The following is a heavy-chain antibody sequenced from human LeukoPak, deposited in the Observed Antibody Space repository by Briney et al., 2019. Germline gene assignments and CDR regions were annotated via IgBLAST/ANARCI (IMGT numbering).Heavy chain of an antibody. CDR3: ARVIAARIYYYYYYMDV. V-gene: IGHV4-34*01. Sequence: SETLSLTCAVYGGSFSGYYWSWIRQPPWKGLEWIGEINHSGSTNYNPSLKSRVTISVDTSKNQFSLKLSSVTAADTAVYYCARVIAARIYYYYYYMDVWGKGTTVTVSS. CDR2: INHSGST. CDR1: GGSFSGYY. D-gene: IGHD6-6*01. J-gene: IGHJ6*03.